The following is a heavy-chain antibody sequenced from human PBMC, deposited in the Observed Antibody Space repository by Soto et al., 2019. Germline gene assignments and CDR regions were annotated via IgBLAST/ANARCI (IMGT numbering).Heavy chain of an antibody. Sequence: PGGSLRLSCVASGFTFRTYTMNWVRQAPGKGLEWVSGIRGFSPYTFYAESVKGRFTISRDNAKNSLYLPMNSLGVEDTAVYYCARDRGYDAHDYYYNAMDVWGQGTTVTVSS. CDR3: ARDRGYDAHDYYYNAMDV. D-gene: IGHD2-15*01. J-gene: IGHJ6*02. CDR1: GFTFRTYT. CDR2: IRGFSPYT. V-gene: IGHV3-21*01.